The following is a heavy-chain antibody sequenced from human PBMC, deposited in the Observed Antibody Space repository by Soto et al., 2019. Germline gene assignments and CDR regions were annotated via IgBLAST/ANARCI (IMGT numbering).Heavy chain of an antibody. CDR1: GYTFTGYY. Sequence: GASVKVSCKASGYTFTGYYMHWVRQAPGQGLEWMGWINPNSGGTNYAQKFQGWVTMTRDTSISTAYMELSRLRSDGTAVYYCARDRGSYYFDYWGQGTLVTVSS. J-gene: IGHJ4*02. V-gene: IGHV1-2*04. CDR2: INPNSGGT. D-gene: IGHD6-13*01. CDR3: ARDRGSYYFDY.